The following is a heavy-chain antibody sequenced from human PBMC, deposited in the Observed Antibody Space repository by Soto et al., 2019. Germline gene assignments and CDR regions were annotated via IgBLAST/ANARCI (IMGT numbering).Heavy chain of an antibody. J-gene: IGHJ5*02. CDR1: GGSISSGDYY. CDR3: ARVVDYDDHWFDP. Sequence: PSETLSLTCTVSGGSISSGDYYWSWIRQPPGKGLEWIGYIYYSGSNYYNPSLKSRVTISVDTSKNQFSLKLSSVTAADTAGYYCARVVDYDDHWFDPWGQGALVTVSS. V-gene: IGHV4-30-4*01. D-gene: IGHD4-17*01. CDR2: IYYSGSN.